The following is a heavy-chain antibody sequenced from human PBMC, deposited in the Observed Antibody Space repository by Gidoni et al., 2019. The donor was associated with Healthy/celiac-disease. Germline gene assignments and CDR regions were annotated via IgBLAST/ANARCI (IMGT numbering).Heavy chain of an antibody. CDR1: GGSIRSGSYY. D-gene: IGHD2-15*01. CDR3: ARDRTYCSGGSCYYFDY. J-gene: IGHJ4*02. CDR2: IYTSGST. V-gene: IGHV4-61*02. Sequence: QVQLQESGPGLVKPSQTLSLTCTVSGGSIRSGSYYWSWIRQPAGKGLEWIGRIYTSGSTNYNPSLKSRVTISVDTSKNQFSLKLSSVTDADTAVYYCARDRTYCSGGSCYYFDYWGQGTLVTVSS.